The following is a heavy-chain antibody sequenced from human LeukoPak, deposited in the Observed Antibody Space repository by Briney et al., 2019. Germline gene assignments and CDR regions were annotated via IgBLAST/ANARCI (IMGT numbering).Heavy chain of an antibody. D-gene: IGHD6-13*01. CDR3: ARQGGYSSSPDY. J-gene: IGHJ4*02. Sequence: SETLSLTCAVSGGSISSSNWWSWVRQPPGKGLEWIGEIYHSGSTNYNPSLKSRVAISVDASKNQFSLKLSSVTVADTAVYYCARQGGYSSSPDYWGQGTLVTVSS. CDR1: GGSISSSNW. V-gene: IGHV4-4*02. CDR2: IYHSGST.